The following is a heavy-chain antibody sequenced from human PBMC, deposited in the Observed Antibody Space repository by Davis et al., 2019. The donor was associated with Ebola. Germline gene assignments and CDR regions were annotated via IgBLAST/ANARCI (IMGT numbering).Heavy chain of an antibody. CDR2: ISWNSGSI. Sequence: PGGSLRLSCAASGFTFDDYAMHWVRQAPGKGLEWVSGISWNSGSIGYADSVKGRFTISRDNAKNSLYLQMNSLRAEDTAVYYCAGENIVVVPAASPYYYYGMDVWGQGTTVTVSS. D-gene: IGHD2-2*01. CDR1: GFTFDDYA. J-gene: IGHJ6*02. V-gene: IGHV3-9*01. CDR3: AGENIVVVPAASPYYYYGMDV.